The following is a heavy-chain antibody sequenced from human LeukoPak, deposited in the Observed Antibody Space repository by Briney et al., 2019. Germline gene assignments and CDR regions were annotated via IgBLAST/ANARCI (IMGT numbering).Heavy chain of an antibody. CDR1: GFTFRSYA. CDR2: ISYDGSNK. D-gene: IGHD3-10*01. V-gene: IGHV3-30-3*01. CDR3: ARGDPEGLLWFGELSGGYFYY. Sequence: GGSLRLSCAASGFTFRSYAMHWVRQAPGKGLEWVAVISYDGSNKYYADSVKGRFTISRDNSKNTVYLQMNSLRAEDTAVYYCARGDPEGLLWFGELSGGYFYYWGQGTLVTVSS. J-gene: IGHJ4*02.